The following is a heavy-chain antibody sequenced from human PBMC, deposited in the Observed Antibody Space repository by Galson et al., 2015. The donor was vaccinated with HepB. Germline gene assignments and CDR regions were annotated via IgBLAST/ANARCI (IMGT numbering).Heavy chain of an antibody. CDR3: ARYYGDNGRPDWYGMDV. J-gene: IGHJ6*02. CDR1: GFTFNTYG. V-gene: IGHV3-33*01. Sequence: SLRLSCAASGFTFNTYGMHWVRQAPGKGLEWVAVIWYDGSNAHYADSVKGRFTITRDNSKNTLYLQMHSLSAEDTAVYYCARYYGDNGRPDWYGMDVWGQGTTVTVSS. CDR2: IWYDGSNA. D-gene: IGHD3-16*01.